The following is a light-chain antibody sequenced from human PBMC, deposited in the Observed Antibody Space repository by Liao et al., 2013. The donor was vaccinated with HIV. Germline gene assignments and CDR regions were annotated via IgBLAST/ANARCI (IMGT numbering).Light chain of an antibody. CDR2: SDN. CDR1: NIGSKS. J-gene: IGLJ1*01. V-gene: IGLV3-21*01. Sequence: SYELTQPPSVSVSPGKTASITCGGNNIGSKSVHWYQQKPGQAPVLVLYSDNVRPSRIPERFSGSNSGNTATLTISGTQAMDEADYYCQAWDSSTDYVFGTGTTVTVL. CDR3: QAWDSSTDYV.